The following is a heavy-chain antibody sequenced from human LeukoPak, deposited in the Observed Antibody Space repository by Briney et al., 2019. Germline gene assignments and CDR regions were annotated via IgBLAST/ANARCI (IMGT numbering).Heavy chain of an antibody. CDR3: ARHVVVVAATPAGFDS. CDR1: GGSISSSSYY. Sequence: SETLSLTCTVSGGSISSSSYYWGWIRQPPGKGLEWIGSIYYSGSTYYNPSLKSRVTISVDTSKNQYSLKLSSVTAADTAVYYCARHVVVVAATPAGFDSWGQGTLVTVSS. CDR2: IYYSGST. J-gene: IGHJ4*02. D-gene: IGHD2-15*01. V-gene: IGHV4-39*01.